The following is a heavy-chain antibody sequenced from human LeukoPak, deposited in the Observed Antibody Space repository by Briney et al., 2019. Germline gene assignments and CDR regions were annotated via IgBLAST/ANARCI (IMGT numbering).Heavy chain of an antibody. CDR3: TRVSLGEPGDY. V-gene: IGHV3-48*03. J-gene: IGHJ4*02. Sequence: GGSLRLSCAASGFTFSSYEMNWVRQAPGKGLEWVSYISSSGSTIYYADSVKGRFTISRDNAKNSLYLQMNSLRAEDTALYYCTRVSLGEPGDYWGQGTLVTVSS. CDR1: GFTFSSYE. D-gene: IGHD3-16*01. CDR2: ISSSGSTI.